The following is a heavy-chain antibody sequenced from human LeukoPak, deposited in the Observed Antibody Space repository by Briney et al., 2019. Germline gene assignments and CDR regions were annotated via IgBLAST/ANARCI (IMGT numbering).Heavy chain of an antibody. CDR2: ISYDGSNK. CDR3: AKGYEYLPVY. Sequence: GGSLRLSCAASGFTFSSYGMRWVRQAPGKGLEWVAVISYDGSNKYYADSVKGRFTISRDNSMNTLYLQMNSLRAEDTAVYYCAKGYEYLPVYWGQGTLVTVSS. J-gene: IGHJ4*02. V-gene: IGHV3-30*18. D-gene: IGHD5-12*01. CDR1: GFTFSSYG.